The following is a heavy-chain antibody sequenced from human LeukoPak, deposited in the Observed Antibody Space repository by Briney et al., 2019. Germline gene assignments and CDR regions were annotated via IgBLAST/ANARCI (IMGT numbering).Heavy chain of an antibody. Sequence: GGSLRLSCAASGFTFSSYAMSWVRQAPGKGLEWVSAISGSGGSTYYADSVKGRFTISRDNSKNTLYLQMNSLRAEDTAVYYCARSGGSYYVGFDYWGQGTLVTVSS. CDR1: GFTFSSYA. D-gene: IGHD1-26*01. CDR3: ARSGGSYYVGFDY. J-gene: IGHJ4*02. CDR2: ISGSGGST. V-gene: IGHV3-23*01.